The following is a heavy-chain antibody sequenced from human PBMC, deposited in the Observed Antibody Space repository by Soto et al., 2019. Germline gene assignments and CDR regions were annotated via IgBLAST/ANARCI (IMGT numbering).Heavy chain of an antibody. CDR1: GFTFSTSV. D-gene: IGHD2-15*01. J-gene: IGHJ4*02. CDR3: AREVLEAGRGHFGY. CDR2: LTDGGNKK. V-gene: IGHV3-30-3*01. Sequence: QVQLVESGGGVVQPGGSLRLSCAASGFTFSTSVMHWVRQAPGKGLEWMAILTDGGNKKYYADSVKGRFTISRDISESTLFLQMNSLRTEDTAVYYCAREVLEAGRGHFGYWGQGTLVSVTS.